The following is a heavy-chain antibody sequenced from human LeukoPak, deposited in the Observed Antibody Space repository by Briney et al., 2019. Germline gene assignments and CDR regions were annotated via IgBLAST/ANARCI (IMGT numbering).Heavy chain of an antibody. CDR2: IYHSGST. Sequence: PSQTLSLTCAVSGGSISSGGYSWSWIRQPPGKGLEWIGYIYHSGSTYYNPSLKSRVTISVDTSKNQFSLKLSSVTAADTAVYYCARGPDYGDYVSHVFWGQGTLVTVSS. V-gene: IGHV4-30-2*01. CDR1: GGSISSGGYS. D-gene: IGHD4-17*01. J-gene: IGHJ4*02. CDR3: ARGPDYGDYVSHVF.